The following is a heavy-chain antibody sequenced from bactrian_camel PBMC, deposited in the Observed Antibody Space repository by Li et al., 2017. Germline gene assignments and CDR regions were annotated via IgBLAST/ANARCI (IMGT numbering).Heavy chain of an antibody. CDR1: EYMASIFRASSFC. CDR2: LDSDGRT. J-gene: IGHJ4*01. D-gene: IGHD1*01. Sequence: HVQLVESGGDSVLAGGSLRLSCASSEYMASIFRASSFCMGWFRRAPGKEREKVATLDSDGRTSYADSVKGRFTISRDNAKNTLFLQMNNLKTEDTAIYYCATNEERVGGRWRPVGQGTQVTVS. V-gene: IGHV3S53*01.